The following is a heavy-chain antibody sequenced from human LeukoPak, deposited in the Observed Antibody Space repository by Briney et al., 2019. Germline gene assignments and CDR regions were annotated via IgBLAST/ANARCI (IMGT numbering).Heavy chain of an antibody. Sequence: ASVKVSCKASGYTFTSYYMHWARQAPGQGLEWMGIINPSGGSTSYAQKFQGRVTMTRDTSTSTVYMELSSLRSEDTAVYYCARESVGYYDSSGYTDYWGQGTLVTVSS. CDR1: GYTFTSYY. J-gene: IGHJ4*02. D-gene: IGHD3-22*01. V-gene: IGHV1-46*01. CDR3: ARESVGYYDSSGYTDY. CDR2: INPSGGST.